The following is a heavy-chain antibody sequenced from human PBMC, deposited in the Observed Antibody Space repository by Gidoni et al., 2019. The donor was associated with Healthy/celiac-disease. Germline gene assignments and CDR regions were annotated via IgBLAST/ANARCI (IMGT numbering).Heavy chain of an antibody. D-gene: IGHD3-22*01. J-gene: IGHJ5*02. CDR1: GFPFDDYA. CDR2: ISWNSGSI. Sequence: EVQLVESGGGLVQPGRSLRLSCAASGFPFDDYAMHWVRQAPGKGGEWVSGISWNSGSIGYADSVKGRFTISRDNAKNSLYLQMNSLRAEDTALYYCAKDTIYRSGFYYVGWFDPWGQGTLVTVSS. CDR3: AKDTIYRSGFYYVGWFDP. V-gene: IGHV3-9*01.